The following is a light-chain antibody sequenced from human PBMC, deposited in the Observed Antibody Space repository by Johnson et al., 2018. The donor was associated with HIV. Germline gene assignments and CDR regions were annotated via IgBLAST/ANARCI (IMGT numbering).Light chain of an antibody. V-gene: IGLV1-51*01. J-gene: IGLJ1*01. CDR1: SSNIGNNF. Sequence: HSVLTQPPSVSAAPGQKVTISCSGSSSNIGNNFVSWYQQLPGTAPKLLIYDNNKRPSGIPDRFSGSKSGTSATLGITGLQTGDEADYYCGTWDGSLSACLVTGTKVTVL. CDR3: GTWDGSLSAC. CDR2: DNN.